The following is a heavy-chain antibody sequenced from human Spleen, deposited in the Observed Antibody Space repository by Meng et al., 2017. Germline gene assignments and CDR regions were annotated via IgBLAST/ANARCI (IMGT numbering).Heavy chain of an antibody. J-gene: IGHJ4*02. D-gene: IGHD1-1*01. CDR1: GGSFSGYY. CDR2: INHSGST. Sequence: VQLQQWGAGLLKPSETLSLTCAVYGGSFSGYYWSWIRQPPGKGLEWIGEINHSGSTNYNPSLKSRVTISVDTSKNQFSLKLSSVTAADTAVYYCASGQLRGPFDYWGQGTLVTVSS. V-gene: IGHV4-34*01. CDR3: ASGQLRGPFDY.